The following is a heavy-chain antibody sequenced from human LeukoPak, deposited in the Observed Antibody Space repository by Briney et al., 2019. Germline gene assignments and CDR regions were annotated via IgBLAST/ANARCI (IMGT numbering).Heavy chain of an antibody. CDR1: GGSISSSSYY. CDR3: ARTYGDYSFAFDY. J-gene: IGHJ4*02. Sequence: SETLSLTCIVSGGSISSSSYYWGWTRQPPGKGLEWIGCIYYSGTTYYNPSLRSRVTISVDTSKNQFSLKLSSVTAADTAVYYCARTYGDYSFAFDYWGQGTLVTVSS. D-gene: IGHD4-17*01. V-gene: IGHV4-39*07. CDR2: IYYSGTT.